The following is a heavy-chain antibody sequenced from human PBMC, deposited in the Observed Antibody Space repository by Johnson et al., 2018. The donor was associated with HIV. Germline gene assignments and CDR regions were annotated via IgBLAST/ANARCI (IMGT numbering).Heavy chain of an antibody. Sequence: VQLVESGGGLIQPGGSLRLSCAASGFTVSSNYMSWVRQAPGKGLEWASVIYSGGSTYYADSVKGRFTISRDNSKNTLYLQMNSLRAEDTAVYYCARDRGYSSSSANAFDIWGQGTMVTVSS. CDR3: ARDRGYSSSSANAFDI. D-gene: IGHD6-6*01. J-gene: IGHJ3*02. CDR2: IYSGGST. CDR1: GFTVSSNY. V-gene: IGHV3-66*02.